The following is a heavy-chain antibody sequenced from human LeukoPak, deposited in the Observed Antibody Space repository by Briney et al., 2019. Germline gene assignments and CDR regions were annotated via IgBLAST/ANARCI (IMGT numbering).Heavy chain of an antibody. CDR1: AGSIRSSNW. Sequence: SGTLSLTCAVSAGSIRSSNWWSWVRQPPGKGLEWIGEIYHSGSASYNPSLKSRVTISVDTSKNQFSLKLSSVTAADTAVYYCARDESSSWSTCYYYYMDVWGKGTTVTVSS. CDR3: ARDESSSWSTCYYYYMDV. J-gene: IGHJ6*03. D-gene: IGHD6-13*01. V-gene: IGHV4-4*02. CDR2: IYHSGSA.